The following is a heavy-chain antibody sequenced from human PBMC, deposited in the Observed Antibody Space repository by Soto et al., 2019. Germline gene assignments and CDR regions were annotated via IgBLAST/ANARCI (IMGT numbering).Heavy chain of an antibody. Sequence: EVPLMESGGGLVQPGGSLRLSCAASTFIFSNAYINWVRQAPGKGPEWVGRVRSKADGGTTDYAAPLIGRFTISRDNSKNTLYLQMDSLKTEDTAVYYCATTYSGSYSFYFDSWGQGTLVTVSS. J-gene: IGHJ4*02. CDR3: ATTYSGSYSFYFDS. CDR1: TFIFSNAY. V-gene: IGHV3-15*07. CDR2: VRSKADGGTT. D-gene: IGHD1-26*01.